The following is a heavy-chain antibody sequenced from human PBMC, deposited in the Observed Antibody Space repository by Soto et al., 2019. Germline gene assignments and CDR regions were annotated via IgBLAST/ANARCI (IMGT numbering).Heavy chain of an antibody. CDR3: ARGTPTPGLDY. Sequence: GGSLRLSCAASGFTFNNYWMNWVRQAPGKGLEWVANINQDGSQTNYVDSVKGRFTIPRDNAKNSLYLQMNSLRAEDTAVYYCARGTPTPGLDYWGQGTLVTVSS. CDR1: GFTFNNYW. V-gene: IGHV3-7*03. J-gene: IGHJ4*02. D-gene: IGHD2-15*01. CDR2: INQDGSQT.